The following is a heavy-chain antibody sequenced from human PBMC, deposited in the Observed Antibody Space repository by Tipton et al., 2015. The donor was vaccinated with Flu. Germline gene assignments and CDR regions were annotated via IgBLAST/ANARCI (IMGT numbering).Heavy chain of an antibody. CDR2: INHSGST. Sequence: WSWICQPPGKGLEWIGEINHSGSTNYNPSLLSRISMSADTSKSQFSLRLTSATAADTAVYYCARHRPAARRRGPLDYWGQGALVTVSS. D-gene: IGHD6-6*01. CDR3: ARHRPAARRRGPLDY. J-gene: IGHJ4*02. V-gene: IGHV4-34*01.